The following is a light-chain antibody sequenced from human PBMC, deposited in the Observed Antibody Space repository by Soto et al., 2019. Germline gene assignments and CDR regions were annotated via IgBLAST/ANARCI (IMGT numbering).Light chain of an antibody. V-gene: IGKV3-11*01. CDR1: QSIHNY. CDR3: QQRSNWPLT. Sequence: EIVLTQSPATPSLSPGEGATLSCRASQSIHNYLAWYQQKPGQVPRLLIYDVSNRATGIPARFSGSGSGTVFTLTISSLEPDDFAVYYCQQRSNWPLTFGGGTKV. CDR2: DVS. J-gene: IGKJ4*01.